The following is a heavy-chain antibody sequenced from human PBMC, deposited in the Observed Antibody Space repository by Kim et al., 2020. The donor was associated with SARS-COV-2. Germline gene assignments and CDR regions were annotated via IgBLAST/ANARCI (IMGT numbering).Heavy chain of an antibody. Sequence: GGSLRLSCAASGFTFSDYYMSWIRQAPGKGLEWVSYISSSSSYTNYADSVKGRFTISRDNAKNSLYLQMNSLRAEDTAVYYCARVEVLWFGELFSLASAKAFDIWGQGTMVTVSS. V-gene: IGHV3-11*06. J-gene: IGHJ3*02. CDR3: ARVEVLWFGELFSLASAKAFDI. CDR1: GFTFSDYY. CDR2: ISSSSSYT. D-gene: IGHD3-10*01.